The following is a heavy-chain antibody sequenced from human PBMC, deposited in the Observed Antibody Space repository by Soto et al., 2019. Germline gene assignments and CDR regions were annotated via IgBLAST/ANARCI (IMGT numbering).Heavy chain of an antibody. V-gene: IGHV1-69*13. Sequence: ASVKVSCKASGGTFSSYAISWVRQAPGQGLEWMGGIIPIFGTANYAQKFQGRVTITADESTSTAYMELSSLRSEETAVYYCARGEYYYDSSGYYPPYYYYYGMDVWGQGTTVTVSS. CDR1: GGTFSSYA. CDR3: ARGEYYYDSSGYYPPYYYYYGMDV. J-gene: IGHJ6*02. CDR2: IIPIFGTA. D-gene: IGHD3-22*01.